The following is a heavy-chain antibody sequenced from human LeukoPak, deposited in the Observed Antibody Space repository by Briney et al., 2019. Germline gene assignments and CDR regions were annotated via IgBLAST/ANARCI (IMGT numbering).Heavy chain of an antibody. Sequence: GGSLRLSCAASGFTFSSYGMHWVRQAPGKGLGWVAVISYDGSNKYYADSVKGRFTISRDNSKNTLYLQMNSLRAEDTAVYYCAKAGYSYGVDYWGQGTLVTVSS. D-gene: IGHD5-18*01. CDR3: AKAGYSYGVDY. J-gene: IGHJ4*02. V-gene: IGHV3-30*18. CDR2: ISYDGSNK. CDR1: GFTFSSYG.